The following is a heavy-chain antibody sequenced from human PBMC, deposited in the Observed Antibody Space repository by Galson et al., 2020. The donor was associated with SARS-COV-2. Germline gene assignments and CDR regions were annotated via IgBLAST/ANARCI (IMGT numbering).Heavy chain of an antibody. CDR1: GYSVSTTNY. V-gene: IGHV4-38-2*02. CDR3: ARQGVNMIVLVTVPGWYFDI. CDR2: VYPSGTT. D-gene: IGHD3-22*01. J-gene: IGHJ2*01. Sequence: SETLSLTCTVSGYSVSTTNYWGWVRQPPGRGLEWIGSVYPSGTTYYNPSLKSRVTISVDTSKNQFSLRLDSVTAADTAIYYCARQGVNMIVLVTVPGWYFDIWGRGTLVTVSS.